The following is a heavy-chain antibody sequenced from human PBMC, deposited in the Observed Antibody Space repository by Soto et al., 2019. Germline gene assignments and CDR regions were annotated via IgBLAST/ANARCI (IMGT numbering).Heavy chain of an antibody. V-gene: IGHV3-23*01. CDR1: GFTFSSYA. CDR3: AKIVWCITIFGGMDV. J-gene: IGHJ6*02. CDR2: ISGSGGST. D-gene: IGHD3-9*01. Sequence: EVQLLESGGGLVQPGGSLRLSCAASGFTFSSYAMSWVRQAPGKGLEWVSAISGSGGSTYYADSVKGRFTISRDNSKNTLYLQRNSLRAEDTALYYCAKIVWCITIFGGMDVWGQGTTVTVSS.